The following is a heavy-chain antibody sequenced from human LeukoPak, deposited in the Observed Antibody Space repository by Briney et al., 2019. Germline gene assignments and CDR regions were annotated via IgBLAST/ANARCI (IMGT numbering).Heavy chain of an antibody. CDR3: VREARGYHYTCFDY. Sequence: GGSLRLSCTASGFTLGSHDMHWVRQSPGQGLEWVAAVSSGFHAFFADSVQGRFTVSREDARNSLYLQMNSLRAGDTAVYYCVREARGYHYTCFDYWGQGTLVTVSS. D-gene: IGHD5-18*01. CDR1: GFTLGSHD. J-gene: IGHJ4*02. CDR2: VSSGFHA. V-gene: IGHV3-13*01.